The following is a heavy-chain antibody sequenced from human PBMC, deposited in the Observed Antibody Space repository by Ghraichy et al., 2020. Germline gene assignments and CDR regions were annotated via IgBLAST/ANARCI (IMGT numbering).Heavy chain of an antibody. V-gene: IGHV1-69*10. D-gene: IGHD2-8*01. J-gene: IGHJ6*02. CDR3: ARDPCTNGVCYTNYYYYYGMDV. CDR2: IIPMFGVA. CDR1: GDTLSSYG. Sequence: SVKVSCKASGDTLSSYGISWVRQAPGQGLEWMGGIIPMFGVANYAQKFQGRVTITADKSTSTAYMELSSLRSEDTAVYYCARDPCTNGVCYTNYYYYYGMDVWGQGTTVTVSS.